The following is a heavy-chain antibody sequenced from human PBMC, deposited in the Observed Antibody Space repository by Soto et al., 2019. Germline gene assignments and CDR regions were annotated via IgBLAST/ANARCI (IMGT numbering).Heavy chain of an antibody. V-gene: IGHV4-39*01. CDR3: ARASLAYCGGDCYSGGYYYYGMDV. CDR1: GGSISSSSYY. J-gene: IGHJ6*02. D-gene: IGHD2-21*02. Sequence: ETLSLTCTVSGGSISSSSYYWGWIRQPPGRGLEWIGSIYYSGSTYYNPSLKSRVTISVDTSKNQFSLKLSSVTAADTAVYYCARASLAYCGGDCYSGGYYYYGMDVWGQGTTVTVSS. CDR2: IYYSGST.